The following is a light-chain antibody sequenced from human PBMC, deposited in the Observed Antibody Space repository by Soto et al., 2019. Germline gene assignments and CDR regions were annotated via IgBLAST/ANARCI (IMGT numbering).Light chain of an antibody. V-gene: IGKV3-20*01. CDR1: QSVSSSSY. J-gene: IGKJ2*01. Sequence: EIVLTQSPGTLSLSPGERATLSCRASQSVSSSSYLAWYQQKPGQAPRLLIYGASSRATGIPDRSSGSGSATDFTLTISRLEPEDFAVYYRRQYGSSPSYTFGQGTKLEIK. CDR2: GAS. CDR3: RQYGSSPSYT.